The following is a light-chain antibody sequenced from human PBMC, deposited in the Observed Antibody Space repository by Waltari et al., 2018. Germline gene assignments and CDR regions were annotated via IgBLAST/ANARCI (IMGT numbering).Light chain of an antibody. CDR2: EAS. V-gene: IGKV1-5*03. J-gene: IGKJ2*01. CDR1: QSITRW. CDR3: QQCVGYPYT. Sequence: DIQLTQSPPIVAASVGDRVTITCRASQSITRWLAWYQQKPGRVTKLLIYEASNLVTGVPSRFSGTGSGTLFTLTISSLEPDDFATYDCQQCVGYPYTCGQGTKVETK.